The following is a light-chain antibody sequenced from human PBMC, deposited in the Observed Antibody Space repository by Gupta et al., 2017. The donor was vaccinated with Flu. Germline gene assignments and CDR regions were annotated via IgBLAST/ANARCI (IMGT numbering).Light chain of an antibody. J-gene: IGLJ3*02. Sequence: QSALTQPASVSGSPGQSITISCPGTSSDVGGYNYVSWYQHHPGKAPKLMIYEVITRPSGVSNRFSGSKSGNTASLTISGLQAEDEADYYCSSYTSSNSLEFGGGTKLTVL. CDR2: EVI. CDR3: SSYTSSNSLE. CDR1: SSDVGGYNY. V-gene: IGLV2-14*01.